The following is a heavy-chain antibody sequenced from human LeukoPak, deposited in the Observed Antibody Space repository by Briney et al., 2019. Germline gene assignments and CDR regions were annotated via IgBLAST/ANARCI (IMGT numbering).Heavy chain of an antibody. CDR1: GFTFSSYS. V-gene: IGHV3-21*01. CDR2: ISSSSRYI. CDR3: AREIVVVPAAMFDY. Sequence: GGSLRLSCAASGFTFSSYSMNWVRQAPGKGLEWVSSISSSSRYIYYADSVKGRFTISRDNAKNSLYLQMNSLRAEDTAVYYCAREIVVVPAAMFDYWGQGTLVTVSS. J-gene: IGHJ4*02. D-gene: IGHD2-2*01.